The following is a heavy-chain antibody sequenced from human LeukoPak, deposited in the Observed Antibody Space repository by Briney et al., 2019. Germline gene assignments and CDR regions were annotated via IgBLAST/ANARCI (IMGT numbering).Heavy chain of an antibody. CDR2: ISYDESNK. J-gene: IGHJ6*02. CDR1: GFTFSSYA. Sequence: GRSLRLSCAASGFTFSSYAMHWVRQAPGKGLEWVAVISYDESNKYYADSVKGRFTISRDNSKNTLYLQMNSLRAEDTAVYYCARGLSSNYYYGMDVWGQGTTVTVSS. CDR3: ARGLSSNYYYGMDV. D-gene: IGHD2-2*01. V-gene: IGHV3-30-3*01.